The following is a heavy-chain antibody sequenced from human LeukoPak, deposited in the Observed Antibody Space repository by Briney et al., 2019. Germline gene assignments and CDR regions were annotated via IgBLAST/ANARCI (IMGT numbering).Heavy chain of an antibody. Sequence: RLXXAASGFTFSXXAMXXVRXAPGKGLEWVSAISGSGGSTYYADSVKGRFTISRDNSKNTLYLQMNSLRAEDTAVYYCAKVQGIWGQGTLVTVSS. CDR3: AKVQGI. J-gene: IGHJ4*02. CDR2: ISGSGGST. CDR1: GFTFSXXA. V-gene: IGHV3-23*01.